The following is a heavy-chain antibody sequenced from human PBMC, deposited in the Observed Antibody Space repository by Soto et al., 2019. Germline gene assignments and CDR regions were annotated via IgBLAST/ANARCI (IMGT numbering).Heavy chain of an antibody. CDR1: GGTFSSYA. CDR2: IIPIFGTA. J-gene: IGHJ5*02. V-gene: IGHV1-69*13. Sequence: SVKVSCKASGGTFSSYAISWVRQAPGQGLEWMGGIIPIFGTANYAQKFQGRVTITADESTSTAYMELSSLRSEDTAVYYCASNYMVLGAIFSRLWFDPWGQGTLVTVSS. CDR3: ASNYMVLGAIFSRLWFDP. D-gene: IGHD3-10*01.